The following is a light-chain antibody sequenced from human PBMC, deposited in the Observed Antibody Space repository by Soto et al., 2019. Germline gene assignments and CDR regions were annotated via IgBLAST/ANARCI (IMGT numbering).Light chain of an antibody. J-gene: IGLJ1*01. CDR3: GTWDSSLSVV. CDR1: SPNIGNNY. V-gene: IGLV1-51*02. CDR2: ENN. Sequence: QSVLTEPPPLCAAPGSKVTNSFPGSSPNIGNNYVSWYQQLPGTAPKLLIYENNKRPSGIPDRFSGSKSGTSATLGITGLQTGDEADYYCGTWDSSLSVVFGTGTKVTVL.